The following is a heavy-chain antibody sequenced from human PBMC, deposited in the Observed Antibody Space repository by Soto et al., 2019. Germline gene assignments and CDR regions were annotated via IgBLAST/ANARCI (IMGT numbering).Heavy chain of an antibody. CDR3: ARTLRRGYYGMDV. J-gene: IGHJ6*02. D-gene: IGHD4-17*01. Sequence: SETLSLTCTVSGDSISKSGHYWGWIRQPPGKALEWIGGIDYRGSTLYNPSLRSRITMSIDTSKKFFSLKLSSVTAADTAVYYCARTLRRGYYGMDVWGQGTTVTVSS. CDR2: IDYRGST. V-gene: IGHV4-39*02. CDR1: GDSISKSGHY.